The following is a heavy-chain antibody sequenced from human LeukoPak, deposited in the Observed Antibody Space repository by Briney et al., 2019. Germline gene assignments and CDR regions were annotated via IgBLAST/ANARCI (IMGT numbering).Heavy chain of an antibody. Sequence: ASVKVSCKASGYTFTSYDINWVRQATGQGLEWMGWMNPNSGNTGYAQKFQGRVTITRNTSISTAYMELSSLRSEDMAVYYCARGRYYGSGSYPWFDPWGQGTLVTVSS. CDR2: MNPNSGNT. CDR1: GYTFTSYD. V-gene: IGHV1-8*03. D-gene: IGHD3-10*01. J-gene: IGHJ5*02. CDR3: ARGRYYGSGSYPWFDP.